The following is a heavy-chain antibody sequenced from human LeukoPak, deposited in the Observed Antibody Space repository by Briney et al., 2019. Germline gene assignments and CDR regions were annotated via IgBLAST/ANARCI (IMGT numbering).Heavy chain of an antibody. J-gene: IGHJ4*02. V-gene: IGHV4-34*01. D-gene: IGHD6-13*01. CDR3: APLVPGGNYFDY. CDR2: INHSGRT. Sequence: PSETLSLTCAVYGESFSGYYWSWIRQPPGKGLEWIGEINHSGRTNYNPSLKSRVTISVDTSKNQFSLKLSSVTAADTAVYYCAPLVPGGNYFDYWGQGTLVTVSS. CDR1: GESFSGYY.